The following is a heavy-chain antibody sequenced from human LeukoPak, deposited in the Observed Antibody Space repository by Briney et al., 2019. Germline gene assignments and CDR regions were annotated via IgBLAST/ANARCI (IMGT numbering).Heavy chain of an antibody. J-gene: IGHJ4*02. CDR3: VSPRGFSYGYFDY. CDR1: GGSISSSSAY. V-gene: IGHV4-39*01. D-gene: IGHD5-18*01. CDR2: IYYSKNT. Sequence: SETLSLTCTVPGGSISSSSAYWGWIRQPPGKGPEWIGSIYYSKNTYYNPSLKSRVTISADTSKNQFSLTLGSVSATDTAVYYCVSPRGFSYGYFDYWGQGTLVTVSS.